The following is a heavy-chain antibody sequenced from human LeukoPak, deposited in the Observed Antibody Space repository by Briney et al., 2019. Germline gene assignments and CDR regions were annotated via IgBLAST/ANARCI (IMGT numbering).Heavy chain of an antibody. CDR3: ASPTLSTGNYYYMDV. V-gene: IGHV3-74*01. CDR2: INTDGSRT. Sequence: GGSLSLFCAASGFTFSSYWVQWARHAPGGGLLCLSRINTDGSRTDYAGSVKGRFTTSRDNAKNTLYLQMIGLRAEDTAVYYCASPTLSTGNYYYMDVWGKGSTVTISS. J-gene: IGHJ6*03. CDR1: GFTFSSYW. D-gene: IGHD2/OR15-2a*01.